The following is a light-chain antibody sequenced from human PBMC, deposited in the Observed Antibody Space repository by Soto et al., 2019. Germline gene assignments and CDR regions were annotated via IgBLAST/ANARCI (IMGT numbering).Light chain of an antibody. CDR1: SSDDGGNNY. CDR2: EVS. CDR3: SSDTRCAKEV. J-gene: IGLJ1*01. V-gene: IGLV2-14*01. Sequence: QSVLTQPASVSGSPGQSITISCTGTSSDDGGNNYDSWYQQHQDKPPNLMIYEVSNRPSGVSNRFSASKSGNTTSLNIFGLQEEDEADYYCSSDTRCAKEVCGSGTEVTVL.